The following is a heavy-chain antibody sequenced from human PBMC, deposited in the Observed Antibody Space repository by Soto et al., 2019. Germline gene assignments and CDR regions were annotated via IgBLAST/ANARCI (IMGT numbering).Heavy chain of an antibody. Sequence: QVQLIQSEAEVKKPGSSVRVSCTASGGIFGSHGFSWVRQAPGQRLEWVGGFIPIFRTLTYTEKFQARVRIAADESTNTVDLDLSSLTSEDTAVYYCVRDRRIYYSDPHDEFVASDYEVWGQGTMVSVSS. D-gene: IGHD3-22*01. CDR2: FIPIFRTL. CDR3: VRDRRIYYSDPHDEFVASDYEV. CDR1: GGIFGSHG. V-gene: IGHV1-69*01. J-gene: IGHJ3*01.